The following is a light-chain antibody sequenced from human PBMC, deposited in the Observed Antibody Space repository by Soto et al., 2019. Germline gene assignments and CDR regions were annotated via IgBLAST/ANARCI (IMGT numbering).Light chain of an antibody. CDR3: CSYARSSTYV. CDR1: STDIGYYDL. Sequence: QSALTQPASMSGSPGQSITISCTGASTDIGYYDLVSWYQQHPGKAPKLMIYEDSKRPSGVSNRFSGSKSGNTASLTISGLQAEDEADYYCCSYARSSTYVFGTGTKVTVL. J-gene: IGLJ1*01. CDR2: EDS. V-gene: IGLV2-23*01.